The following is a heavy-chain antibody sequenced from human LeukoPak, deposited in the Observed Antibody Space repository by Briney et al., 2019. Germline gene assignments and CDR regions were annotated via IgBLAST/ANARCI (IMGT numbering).Heavy chain of an antibody. CDR1: GGSISSGGYY. D-gene: IGHD1-26*01. J-gene: IGHJ3*02. CDR2: IYYSGST. Sequence: ASETLSLTCTVSGGSISSGGYYWSWIRQHPGKGLEWIGYIYYSGSTYYNPSLKSRVTISVDTSKNQFSLKLTSVTAADTAMYYCARRGGSPLGAFDIWGQGTMVTVSS. CDR3: ARRGGSPLGAFDI. V-gene: IGHV4-31*03.